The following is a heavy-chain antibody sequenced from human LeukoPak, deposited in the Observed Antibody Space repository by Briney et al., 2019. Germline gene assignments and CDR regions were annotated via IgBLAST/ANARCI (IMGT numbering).Heavy chain of an antibody. J-gene: IGHJ4*02. CDR2: ISSSSSYI. CDR3: ARDYYDSSGYYSGGY. D-gene: IGHD3-22*01. V-gene: IGHV3-21*01. CDR1: GFTFSSYS. Sequence: GGSLRLSCSASGFTFSSYSMNWVRQAPGKGLEWVSSISSSSSYIYYADSVKGRFTISRNNAKNSLYLQMNSLRAGDTAVYYCARDYYDSSGYYSGGYWGQGTLVTVSS.